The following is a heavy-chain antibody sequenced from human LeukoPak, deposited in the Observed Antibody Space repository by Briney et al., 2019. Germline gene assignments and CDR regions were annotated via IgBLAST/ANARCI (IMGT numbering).Heavy chain of an antibody. CDR3: ARDSPSGSWPPPF. V-gene: IGHV3-11*04. CDR2: ISSSGSTI. Sequence: GGSLRLSCAASGFTFSDYYMSWIRQAPGKGLEWVSYISSSGSTIYYADSVKGRFAISRDNSKNTLYLQMNSLRAEDTAVYYCARDSPSGSWPPPFWGQGTLVTVSS. D-gene: IGHD1-26*01. J-gene: IGHJ4*02. CDR1: GFTFSDYY.